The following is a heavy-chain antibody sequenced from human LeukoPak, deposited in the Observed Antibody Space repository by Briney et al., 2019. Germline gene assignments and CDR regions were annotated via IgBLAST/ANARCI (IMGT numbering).Heavy chain of an antibody. J-gene: IGHJ4*02. Sequence: ASVTVSCRASGYTFTDYYIHWVRQAPGQGLEWVGWINPNSGGTNSAQKFQGRVTMTRDTSISTAYMELSSLRSDDTAVYYCARGTWFVFDVDQWGQGTLVSVSS. CDR1: GYTFTDYY. V-gene: IGHV1-2*02. D-gene: IGHD3-10*01. CDR3: ARGTWFVFDVDQ. CDR2: INPNSGGT.